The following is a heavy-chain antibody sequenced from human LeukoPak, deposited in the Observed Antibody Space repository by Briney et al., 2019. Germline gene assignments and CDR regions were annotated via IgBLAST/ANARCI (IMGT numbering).Heavy chain of an antibody. CDR1: GFTFSSYG. CDR3: AKDLLYRAARPAIGY. CDR2: ISYDGSNK. D-gene: IGHD6-6*01. Sequence: GGSLRLSCAASGFTFSSYGMHWVRQAPGKGLEWVAVISYDGSNKYYADSVKGRFTISRDNSKNTLYLQMNSLRAEDTAVYYCAKDLLYRAARPAIGYWGQEPWSPSPQ. J-gene: IGHJ4*01. V-gene: IGHV3-30*18.